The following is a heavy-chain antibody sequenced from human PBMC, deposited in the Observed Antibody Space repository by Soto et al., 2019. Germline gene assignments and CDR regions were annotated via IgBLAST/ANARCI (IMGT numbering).Heavy chain of an antibody. D-gene: IGHD2-21*02. CDR1: GGSFSGYY. J-gene: IGHJ6*02. V-gene: IGHV4-34*01. Sequence: SETLSLTCAVYGGSFSGYYWSWIRQPPGKGLEWIGEINHSGSTNYNPSLKSRVTISVDTSKNQFSLKLSSVTAADTAVYYCARRKCGDPRESKYGKYVWGQRTTVIVSS. CDR3: ARRKCGDPRESKYGKYV. CDR2: INHSGST.